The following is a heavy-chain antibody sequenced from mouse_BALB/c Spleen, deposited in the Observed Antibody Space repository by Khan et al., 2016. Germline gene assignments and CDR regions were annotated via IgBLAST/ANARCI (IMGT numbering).Heavy chain of an antibody. D-gene: IGHD1-1*01. V-gene: IGHV3-2*02. CDR2: INYSGST. CDR3: ARRGYVSSRYAMDY. CDR1: GYSITSDYA. Sequence: EVQLQESGPGLVKPSQSLSLTCTVTGYSITSDYAWNWIRQFPGNKLEWMGYINYSGSTSYNPSLKSRISITRDTSKNQFFLQLNSVTTEDTATYYWARRGYVSSRYAMDYWGQGTSVTVSS. J-gene: IGHJ4*01.